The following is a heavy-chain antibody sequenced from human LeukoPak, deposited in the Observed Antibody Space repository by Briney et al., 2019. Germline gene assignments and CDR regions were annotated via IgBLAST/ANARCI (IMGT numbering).Heavy chain of an antibody. D-gene: IGHD1-1*01. V-gene: IGHV4-59*12. CDR1: GGSISSYY. CDR2: IYYSGST. Sequence: SETLSLTCTVSGGSISSYYWSWIRQPPGKGLEWIGYIYYSGSTNYNPSLKSRVTISVDTSKNQFSLRLSSVTAADTAFYYCARRYNWNDRWDSGQGTLVTVSP. CDR3: ARRYNWNDRWD. J-gene: IGHJ4*02.